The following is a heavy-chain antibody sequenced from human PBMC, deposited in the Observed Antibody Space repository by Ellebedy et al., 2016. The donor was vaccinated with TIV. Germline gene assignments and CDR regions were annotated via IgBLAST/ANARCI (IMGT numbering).Heavy chain of an antibody. Sequence: GGSLRLSCAASRFSFSSYWMSWVRQAPGKGLEWVANINQDGSEKHYVDSVKGRFTISRDNAKNSLYLQMNSLRVEDTAVYYCATDRSYGDYLSPTHAFVIWGQGTMVTVSS. V-gene: IGHV3-7*01. J-gene: IGHJ3*02. CDR2: INQDGSEK. D-gene: IGHD4-17*01. CDR3: ATDRSYGDYLSPTHAFVI. CDR1: RFSFSSYW.